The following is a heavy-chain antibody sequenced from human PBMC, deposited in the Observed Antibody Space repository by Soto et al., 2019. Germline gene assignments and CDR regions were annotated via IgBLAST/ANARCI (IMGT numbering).Heavy chain of an antibody. CDR2: ISAYNGNT. Sequence: GASVKVSCKASGYTFTSYGISWVRQAPGQGLEWMGWISAYNGNTNCAQKLQGRVTMTTDTSTSTAYMELSSLRSEDTAVYYCAESPGGCSRTSCYEGADAFDIWGQGTMVTVAS. D-gene: IGHD2-2*01. CDR3: AESPGGCSRTSCYEGADAFDI. J-gene: IGHJ3*02. V-gene: IGHV1-18*01. CDR1: GYTFTSYG.